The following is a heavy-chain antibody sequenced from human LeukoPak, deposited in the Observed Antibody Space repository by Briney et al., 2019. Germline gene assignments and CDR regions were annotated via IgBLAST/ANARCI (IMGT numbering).Heavy chain of an antibody. Sequence: SETLSLTCTVSGGSISSSSYYWGWVRQPPGKGLEWIGSIYFSVSTYYNPSLKSRVSISVDTSKNQFSLKLSSVTAADTAVYYCARGGSGTVDCWGQGTLVTVSS. CDR1: GGSISSSSYY. CDR3: ARGGSGTVDC. D-gene: IGHD3-10*01. CDR2: IYFSVST. J-gene: IGHJ4*02. V-gene: IGHV4-39*01.